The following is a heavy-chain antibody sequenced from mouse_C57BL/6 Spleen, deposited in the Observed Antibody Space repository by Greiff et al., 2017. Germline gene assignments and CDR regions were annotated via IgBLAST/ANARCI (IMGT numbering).Heavy chain of an antibody. D-gene: IGHD2-4*01. Sequence: EVQLVESGGGLVKPGGSLKLSCAASGFTFSSYAMSWVRQTPEKRLEWVATISDGGSYTYYPDNVKGRFTISRDNAKNNLYLQMSHLKSEDTAMYYCARDRGFYYDYDFAYWGQGTLVTVSA. CDR2: ISDGGSYT. V-gene: IGHV5-4*01. J-gene: IGHJ3*01. CDR3: ARDRGFYYDYDFAY. CDR1: GFTFSSYA.